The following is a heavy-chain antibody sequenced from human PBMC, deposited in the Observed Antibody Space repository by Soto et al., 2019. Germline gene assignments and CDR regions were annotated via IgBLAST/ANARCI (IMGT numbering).Heavy chain of an antibody. Sequence: PSETLSLTCTVSGGSISSYYWSWIRQPPGKGLEWIGYIYYSGSTNYNPSLKSRVAISVDTSKNQFSLKLSSVTAADTAVYYCARATNPQYYDFWSGPGAGGMDVWGQGTTVTVSS. CDR1: GGSISSYY. CDR2: IYYSGST. J-gene: IGHJ6*02. D-gene: IGHD3-3*01. V-gene: IGHV4-59*01. CDR3: ARATNPQYYDFWSGPGAGGMDV.